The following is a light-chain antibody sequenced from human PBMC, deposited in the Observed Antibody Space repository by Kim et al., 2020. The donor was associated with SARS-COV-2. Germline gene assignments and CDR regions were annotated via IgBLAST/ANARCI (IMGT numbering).Light chain of an antibody. J-gene: IGKJ1*01. V-gene: IGKV1-39*01. CDR2: AAS. Sequence: ASVGDRVTITCRASESISTYLSWYQQKPGRAPKLLIYAASSLQSGVPSRFSGSGSATDFTLTISSLQPEDFATYYCQQTYNSPLTFGQGTKVEIK. CDR1: ESISTY. CDR3: QQTYNSPLT.